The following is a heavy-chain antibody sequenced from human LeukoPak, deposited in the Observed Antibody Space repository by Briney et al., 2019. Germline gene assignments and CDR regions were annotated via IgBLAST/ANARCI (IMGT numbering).Heavy chain of an antibody. D-gene: IGHD3-22*01. CDR2: IYTSGST. J-gene: IGHJ5*02. CDR1: GGSISSYY. V-gene: IGHV4-4*07. Sequence: SETLSLTCTVSGGSISSYYWSWIRQPAGKGLEWIGRIYTSGSTNYNPSLKSRVTMSVDTSKNQFSLKLSSVTAADTAVYYCARRFGSSGYSPWFDPWGQGTLVTVSS. CDR3: ARRFGSSGYSPWFDP.